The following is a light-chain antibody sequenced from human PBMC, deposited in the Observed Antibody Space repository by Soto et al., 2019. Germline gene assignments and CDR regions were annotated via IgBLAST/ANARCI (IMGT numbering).Light chain of an antibody. V-gene: IGKV3-11*01. Sequence: EVVLTQSPVTLSLSPGERATLSCRASQSFRGLLAWYQQKPGQAPRLLIYDAYNRATGIPPRFSGSGSGTDFTLTISSLEPEDSAVYYCQQRHAWPITFGQGTRLEIQ. CDR2: DAY. J-gene: IGKJ5*01. CDR1: QSFRGL. CDR3: QQRHAWPIT.